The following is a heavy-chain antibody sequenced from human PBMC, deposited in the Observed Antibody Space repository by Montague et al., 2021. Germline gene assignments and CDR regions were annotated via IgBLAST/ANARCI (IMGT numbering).Heavy chain of an antibody. Sequence: SLRLSCAASGFTFSSYWMAWVRQAPGKGLEWVAHINQDGNDKYYVDSVRGRFTISRDNAKKSLYLQMNSLRVDDTAVYYCANTKIDYWGQGTLVTVSS. J-gene: IGHJ4*02. CDR1: GFTFSSYW. V-gene: IGHV3-7*01. CDR2: INQDGNDK. CDR3: ANTKIDY. D-gene: IGHD2-8*01.